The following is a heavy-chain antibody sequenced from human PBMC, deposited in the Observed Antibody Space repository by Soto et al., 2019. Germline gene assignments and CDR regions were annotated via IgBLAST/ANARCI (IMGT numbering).Heavy chain of an antibody. V-gene: IGHV1-18*04. CDR1: GYTFPNYG. J-gene: IGHJ4*02. CDR3: AIGPAGGLRGGVSY. Sequence: QVQLVPSGGEVKKPGASVKVSCKTSGYTFPNYGITWVRQAPGQGLKWMGWISAYNGDTNYAQKFRGRVIMTTDTSKPTAYMELRSLRADDTAVYYCAIGPAGGLRGGVSYWGQGTLVTVSS. D-gene: IGHD2-15*01. CDR2: ISAYNGDT.